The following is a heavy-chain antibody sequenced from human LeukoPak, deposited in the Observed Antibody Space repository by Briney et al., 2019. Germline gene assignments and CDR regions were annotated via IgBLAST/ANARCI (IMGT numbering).Heavy chain of an antibody. V-gene: IGHV3-33*06. CDR3: AKEGAMVRGVY. Sequence: GRSLRLSCAASGFTFSSYGMHWVRQAPGKGLEWVAVIWYDGSNKYYADSVKGRFTISRDNSKNTLFLQMNSLRAEDTAVYYCAKEGAMVRGVYWGQGTLVTVSS. CDR2: IWYDGSNK. D-gene: IGHD3-10*01. J-gene: IGHJ4*02. CDR1: GFTFSSYG.